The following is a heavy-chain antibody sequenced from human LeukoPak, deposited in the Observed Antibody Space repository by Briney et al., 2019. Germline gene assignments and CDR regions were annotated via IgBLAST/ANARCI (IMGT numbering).Heavy chain of an antibody. D-gene: IGHD3-22*01. J-gene: IGHJ5*02. Sequence: SETLSLTCAVYGGSFSGYYWSWIRQHPGKGLEWIGYIYYSGSTYYNPSLKSRVTISVDTSKSQFSLKLSSVTAADTAVYYCAREVAADSSGKNWFDPWGQGTLVTVSS. CDR3: AREVAADSSGKNWFDP. V-gene: IGHV4-31*11. CDR1: GGSFSGYY. CDR2: IYYSGST.